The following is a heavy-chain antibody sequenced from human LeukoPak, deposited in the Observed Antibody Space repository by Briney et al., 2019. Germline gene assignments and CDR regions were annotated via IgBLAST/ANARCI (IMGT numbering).Heavy chain of an antibody. D-gene: IGHD3-22*01. Sequence: SQTLSLTCTVSGGSISSGGYYWTWIRQHPGKGLEWIGYVFYSGTTYYSPALKSRLTMSVDTSKNPFSLKLSSVTAADPAVYYCASLWPFSSDSSAYYFVHWGQATLVTVSS. V-gene: IGHV4-31*03. CDR3: ASLWPFSSDSSAYYFVH. J-gene: IGHJ1*01. CDR2: VFYSGTT. CDR1: GGSISSGGYY.